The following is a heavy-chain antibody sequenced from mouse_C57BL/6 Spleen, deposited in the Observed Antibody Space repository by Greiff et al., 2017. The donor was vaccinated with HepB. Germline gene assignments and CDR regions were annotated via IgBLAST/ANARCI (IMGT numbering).Heavy chain of an antibody. CDR2: INPNNGGT. V-gene: IGHV1-18*01. J-gene: IGHJ3*01. Sequence: EVKLQESGPELVKPGASVKIPCKASGYTFTDYNMDWVKQSHGKSLEWIGDINPNNGGTIYNQKFKGKATLTVDKSSSTAYMELRSLTSEDTAVYYCARGELRPAWFAYWGQGTLVTVSA. D-gene: IGHD2-12*01. CDR1: GYTFTDYN. CDR3: ARGELRPAWFAY.